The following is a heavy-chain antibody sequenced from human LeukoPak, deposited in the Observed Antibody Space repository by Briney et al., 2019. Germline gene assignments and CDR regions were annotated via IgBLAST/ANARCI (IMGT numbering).Heavy chain of an antibody. CDR3: IPANRGPSPLSDY. J-gene: IGHJ4*02. D-gene: IGHD2/OR15-2a*01. CDR2: ISSSSSYI. Sequence: GGSLRLSCAASGFTFSSYSMNWVRQAPGKGLEWVSSISSSSSYIYYADSVKGRFTISRDNAKNSLYLQMNSLRAEDTAVYYCIPANRGPSPLSDYWGQGTLVTVSS. V-gene: IGHV3-21*01. CDR1: GFTFSSYS.